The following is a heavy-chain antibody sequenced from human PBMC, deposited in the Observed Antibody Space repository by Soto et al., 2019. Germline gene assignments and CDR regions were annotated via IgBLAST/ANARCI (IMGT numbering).Heavy chain of an antibody. CDR3: AKDGSGYYPYFDY. J-gene: IGHJ4*02. Sequence: QVQLVESGGGVVQPGRSLRLSCAASGFTFSSYGMHWVRQAPGKGLEWVAVISYDGSNKYYADSVKGRFTISRDNSKNTLYLQMNRLRAEDTAVYYCAKDGSGYYPYFDYWGQGTLVTVSS. CDR2: ISYDGSNK. V-gene: IGHV3-30*18. D-gene: IGHD3-22*01. CDR1: GFTFSSYG.